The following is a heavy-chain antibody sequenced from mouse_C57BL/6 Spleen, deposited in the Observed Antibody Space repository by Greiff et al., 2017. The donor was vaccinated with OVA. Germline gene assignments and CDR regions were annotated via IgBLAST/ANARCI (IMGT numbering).Heavy chain of an antibody. V-gene: IGHV5-12*01. D-gene: IGHD1-1*01. CDR1: GFTFSDYY. J-gene: IGHJ2*01. Sequence: EVQVVESGGGLVQPGGSLKLSCAASGFTFSDYYMYWVRQTPEKRLEWVAYISNGGGSTYYPDTVKGRFTISRDNAKNTLYLQMSRLKSEDTAMYYCARRGDYYGSSGDYFDYWGQGTTLTVSS. CDR3: ARRGDYYGSSGDYFDY. CDR2: ISNGGGST.